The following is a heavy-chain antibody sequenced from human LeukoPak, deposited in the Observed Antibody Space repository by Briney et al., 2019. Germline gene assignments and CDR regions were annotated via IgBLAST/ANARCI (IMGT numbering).Heavy chain of an antibody. CDR2: INNDGGSI. V-gene: IGHV3-74*01. CDR1: GFTFSSYW. J-gene: IGHJ2*01. CDR3: ARVGTNWYFDL. Sequence: GGSLRLSCAASGFTFSSYWMHWVRQAPGKGLVWVSHINNDGGSITYADSVKGRFTISRDNAKNTVFLQMNSLRAEDTAVYYCARVGTNWYFDLWGRGALVTVPS. D-gene: IGHD3-10*01.